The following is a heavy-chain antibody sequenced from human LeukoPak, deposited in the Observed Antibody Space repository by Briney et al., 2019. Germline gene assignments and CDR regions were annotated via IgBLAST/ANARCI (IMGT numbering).Heavy chain of an antibody. J-gene: IGHJ4*02. CDR2: IYTTGTT. D-gene: IGHD6-13*01. Sequence: ASDTLSLTCTVSGGSINSYFWGWVPQPAGKGLEWIGRIYTTGTTHFNPSLRSRLTMSVDTSKNLFSLNLSSVTAADTAVYYCARQGYGASWYHLDYWGRGTLVTVSS. CDR1: GGSINSYF. CDR3: ARQGYGASWYHLDY. V-gene: IGHV4-4*07.